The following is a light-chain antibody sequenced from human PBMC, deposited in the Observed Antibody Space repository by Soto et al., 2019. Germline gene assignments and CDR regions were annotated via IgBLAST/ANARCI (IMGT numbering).Light chain of an antibody. CDR2: DVS. CDR1: QSVRSSF. V-gene: IGKV3-20*01. J-gene: IGKJ2*01. CDR3: QQYENSVMYT. Sequence: EIVLTQSPGTLSLSPGERATLSCRASQSVRSSFFAWYQQKPGQAPRLLIYDVSVRATGIPDRFSGSGSWTDFTLTINRLEPEDFAVYYCQQYENSVMYTFGPRTKLEIK.